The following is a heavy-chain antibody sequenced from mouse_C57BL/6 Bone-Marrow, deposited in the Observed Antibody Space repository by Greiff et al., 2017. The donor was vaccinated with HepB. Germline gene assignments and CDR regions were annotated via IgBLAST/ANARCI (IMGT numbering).Heavy chain of an antibody. D-gene: IGHD1-1*01. V-gene: IGHV1-82*01. CDR3: AREPNYYASRGDY. J-gene: IGHJ2*01. CDR1: GYAFSSSW. CDR2: IYPGDGDT. Sequence: QVQLQQSGPELVKPGASVKISCKASGYAFSSSWMNWVKQRPGKGLEWIGRIYPGDGDTNYNGKFKGKATLTADKSSSTAYMQLSSLTSEDSAVYFCAREPNYYASRGDYWGQGTTLTVSS.